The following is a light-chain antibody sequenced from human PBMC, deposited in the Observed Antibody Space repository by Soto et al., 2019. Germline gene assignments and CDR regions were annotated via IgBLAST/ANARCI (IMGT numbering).Light chain of an antibody. J-gene: IGLJ1*01. CDR3: SSCTTSSALHV. CDR2: DVS. Sequence: QSVLTQPASVSGSPGQSITISCTGTSNDIGGNNYVSWYQQHPGKAPKLLIYDVSNRPSGVSNRFSGSKSGNTASLTISGLQAEDEADYYCSSCTTSSALHVFGTGAKVTVL. V-gene: IGLV2-14*03. CDR1: SNDIGGNNY.